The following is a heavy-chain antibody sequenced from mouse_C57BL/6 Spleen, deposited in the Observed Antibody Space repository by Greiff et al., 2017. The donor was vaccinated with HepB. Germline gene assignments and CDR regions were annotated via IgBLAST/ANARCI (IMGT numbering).Heavy chain of an antibody. CDR1: GYTFTDYN. CDR3: ARLGGYYDYAMDY. J-gene: IGHJ4*01. Sequence: EVQVVESGPELVKPGASVKIPCKASGYTFTDYNMDWVKQSHGKSLEWIGDINPNNGGTIYNQKFKGKATLTVDKSSSTAYMELRSLTSEDTAVYYCARLGGYYDYAMDYWGQGTSVTVSS. V-gene: IGHV1-18*01. CDR2: INPNNGGT. D-gene: IGHD2-3*01.